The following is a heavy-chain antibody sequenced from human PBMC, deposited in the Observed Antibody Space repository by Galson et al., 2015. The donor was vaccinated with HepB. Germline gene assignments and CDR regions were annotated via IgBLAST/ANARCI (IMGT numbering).Heavy chain of an antibody. CDR3: ARGGLVRGVIITYYYYGMDV. D-gene: IGHD3-10*02. J-gene: IGHJ6*02. CDR1: GFTFDDYA. CDR2: ISWDGGST. V-gene: IGHV3-43D*04. Sequence: SLRLSCAASGFTFDDYAMHWVRQAPGKGLEWVSLISWDGGSTYYADSVKGRFTISRDNSKNSLYLQMNSLRAEDTALYYCARGGLVRGVIITYYYYGMDVWGQGTTVTVSS.